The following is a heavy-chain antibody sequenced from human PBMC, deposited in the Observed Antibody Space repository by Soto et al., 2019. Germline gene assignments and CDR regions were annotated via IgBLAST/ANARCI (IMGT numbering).Heavy chain of an antibody. D-gene: IGHD4-17*01. CDR3: ASGHTVTTRDYYYYCGMDV. J-gene: IGHJ6*02. CDR1: GYTFTIYA. CDR2: INAGNGNT. Sequence: ASVEVSCKDSGYTFTIYAMHWVRQDPGQRLGWMGWINAGNGNTKYSQKFQGRVIITRDTSASTAYMELSSLRSEDTAVYYCASGHTVTTRDYYYYCGMDVWGQGTTVTVSS. V-gene: IGHV1-3*01.